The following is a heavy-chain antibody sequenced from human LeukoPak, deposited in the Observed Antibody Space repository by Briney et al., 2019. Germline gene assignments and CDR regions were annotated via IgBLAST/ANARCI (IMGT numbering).Heavy chain of an antibody. V-gene: IGHV1-3*01. CDR3: ARSLRGIQLWLPGHWFDP. CDR2: INAGNGNT. Sequence: ASVKVSCKASGYTFTSYAMHWVRQAPGQRLKWMGWINAGNGNTKYSQKFQGRVTITRDTSASTAYMELSSLRSEDTAVYYCARSLRGIQLWLPGHWFDPWGQGTLVTVSS. CDR1: GYTFTSYA. J-gene: IGHJ5*02. D-gene: IGHD5-18*01.